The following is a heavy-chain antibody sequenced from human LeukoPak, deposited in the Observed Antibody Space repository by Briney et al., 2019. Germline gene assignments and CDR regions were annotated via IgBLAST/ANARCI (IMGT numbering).Heavy chain of an antibody. Sequence: GGSLSLSCAASGFPFSSYVMSWVRQAPGKGLEWVAAISGSGGGTYYADSVKGRFTISRDNSKNTLYLQMNSLRAEDTAVDYCAKSLPGIAVAAAFGYWGQGTLVTVSS. CDR3: AKSLPGIAVAAAFGY. J-gene: IGHJ4*02. D-gene: IGHD6-19*01. V-gene: IGHV3-23*01. CDR2: ISGSGGGT. CDR1: GFPFSSYV.